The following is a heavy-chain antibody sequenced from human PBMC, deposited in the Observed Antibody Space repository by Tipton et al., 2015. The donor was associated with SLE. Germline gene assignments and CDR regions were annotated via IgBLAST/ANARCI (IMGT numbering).Heavy chain of an antibody. J-gene: IGHJ3*02. CDR1: GGSISSSSYY. CDR2: IYYSGRT. CDR3: ARDQSTYYYDSSGRDAFDI. V-gene: IGHV4-39*07. D-gene: IGHD3-22*01. Sequence: TLSLTCTVSGGSISSSSYYWGWIRQPPGKGLEWIGSIYYSGRTYYNPSLKSRVTISVDTSKNQFSLKLSSVTAADTAVYYCARDQSTYYYDSSGRDAFDIWGQGTMVTVSS.